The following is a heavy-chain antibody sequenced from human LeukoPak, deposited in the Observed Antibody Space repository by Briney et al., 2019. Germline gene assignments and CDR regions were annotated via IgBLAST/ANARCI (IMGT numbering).Heavy chain of an antibody. V-gene: IGHV3-23*01. Sequence: PGGSLRLSCAASGFTFSSYDMNWVRQAPGKGLEWVSTISGSGGITYYADSVKGRFTISRDNTENTLYLHMNSLRAEDTALYYCAKDRSRTASYGLDVWGQGTTVTVSS. CDR3: AKDRSRTASYGLDV. CDR2: ISGSGGIT. CDR1: GFTFSSYD. D-gene: IGHD4-17*01. J-gene: IGHJ6*02.